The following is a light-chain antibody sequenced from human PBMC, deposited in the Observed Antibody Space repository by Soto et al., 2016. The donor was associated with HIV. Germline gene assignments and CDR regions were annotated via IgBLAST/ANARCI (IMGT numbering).Light chain of an antibody. CDR1: NIGGKS. CDR2: DDT. J-gene: IGLJ1*01. Sequence: SYELTQPPSVSVAPRKTASITCGGNNIGGKSVHWYQQKPGQAPVLVVYDDTDRPSGIPERFSGSNSGNTATLTISRVEAGDEADYYCQVWDTYTNHFVFGPGTKVTVL. V-gene: IGLV3-21*03. CDR3: QVWDTYTNHFV.